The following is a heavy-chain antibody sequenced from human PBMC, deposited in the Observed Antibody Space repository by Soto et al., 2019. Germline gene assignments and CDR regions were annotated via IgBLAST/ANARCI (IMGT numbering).Heavy chain of an antibody. CDR1: GFTFTSYS. CDR3: ARDVSPGTIYAFDV. J-gene: IGHJ3*01. Sequence: EVQLVESGGGLVKPGGSLRLSCAASGFTFTSYSMNWVRQAPGKGPEWVSSISRTSDYIYYADSVKGRFTISRDNAKNSLYLQMSSLRAEDTALYYCARDVSPGTIYAFDVWGQGTMAIVSS. D-gene: IGHD3-3*02. CDR2: ISRTSDYI. V-gene: IGHV3-21*03.